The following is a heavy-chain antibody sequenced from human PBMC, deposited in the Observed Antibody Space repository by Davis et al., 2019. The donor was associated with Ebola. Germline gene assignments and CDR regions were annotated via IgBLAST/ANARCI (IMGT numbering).Heavy chain of an antibody. Sequence: PGGSLRLSCAASGFTFSSYDMHWVRQATGKGLEWVSAIGTAGDTYYPGSVKGRFTISRENAKNSLYLQMNSLRAGDTAVYYCARETYYEFWSGYFRWFDPWGQGTLVTVSS. D-gene: IGHD3-3*01. J-gene: IGHJ5*02. CDR1: GFTFSSYD. CDR3: ARETYYEFWSGYFRWFDP. V-gene: IGHV3-13*01. CDR2: IGTAGDT.